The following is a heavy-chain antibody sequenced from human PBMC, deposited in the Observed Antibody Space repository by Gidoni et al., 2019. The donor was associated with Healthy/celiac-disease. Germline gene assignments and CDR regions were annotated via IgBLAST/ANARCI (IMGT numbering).Heavy chain of an antibody. J-gene: IGHJ6*02. CDR1: GFTFSGTA. CDR2: IRSKANSYAT. CDR3: SLGAANWVNGMDV. V-gene: IGHV3-73*01. D-gene: IGHD1-26*01. Sequence: EVQLVESGGGLVQRGGSLKLSCAASGFTFSGTAMHWVRQASGKGLGWFCRIRSKANSYATAYAASVKGRFTISRDDSKNTAYLQMNSLKTEDTAVYYCSLGAANWVNGMDVWGQGTTVTVSS.